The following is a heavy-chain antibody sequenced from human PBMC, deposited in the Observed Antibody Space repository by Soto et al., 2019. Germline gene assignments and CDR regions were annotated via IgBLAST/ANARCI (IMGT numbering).Heavy chain of an antibody. V-gene: IGHV3-48*01. Sequence: EVQLVESGGGLVQPGGSLRLSCAASGFTLSSYSMNWVRQAPGKGLEGVSYISSSSSTIYYADAVKGRFTISRDNAKHSTYLQMNSLRAENTAVYYCARGLYGDPIEYFQYWGQGTIVTVSS. CDR2: ISSSSSTI. J-gene: IGHJ1*01. CDR3: ARGLYGDPIEYFQY. D-gene: IGHD4-17*01. CDR1: GFTLSSYS.